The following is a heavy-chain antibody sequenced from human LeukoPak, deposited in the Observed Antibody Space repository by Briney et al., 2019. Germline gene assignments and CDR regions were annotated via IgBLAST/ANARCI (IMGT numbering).Heavy chain of an antibody. D-gene: IGHD3-22*01. CDR3: ARGRGDSSGPSSFDY. CDR2: INHSGST. V-gene: IGHV4-34*01. Sequence: SETLSLTCAVYGGSFSGYYWSWIRQPPGKGLEWIGEINHSGSTNYNPSLKSRVTISVDTSKNQFSLKLSSVTAADMAVYYCARGRGDSSGPSSFDYWGQGTLVTVSS. CDR1: GGSFSGYY. J-gene: IGHJ4*02.